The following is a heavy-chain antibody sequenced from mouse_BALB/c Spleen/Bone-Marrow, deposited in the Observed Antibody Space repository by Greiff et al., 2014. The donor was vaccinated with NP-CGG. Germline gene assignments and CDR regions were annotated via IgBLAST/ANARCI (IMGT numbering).Heavy chain of an antibody. J-gene: IGHJ4*01. D-gene: IGHD3-1*01. Sequence: EVHLVESGGGLVKPGGSLKLSCAASGFTFSDYYMYWVRQTPEKRLEWVATISDGGGYTYYPDSVWGRLTISRDNAKNNLYLQMSSLKSEDTAMYYCARSGERFGAMDYWGQGTSVTVFS. CDR1: GFTFSDYY. CDR2: ISDGGGYT. CDR3: ARSGERFGAMDY. V-gene: IGHV5-4*02.